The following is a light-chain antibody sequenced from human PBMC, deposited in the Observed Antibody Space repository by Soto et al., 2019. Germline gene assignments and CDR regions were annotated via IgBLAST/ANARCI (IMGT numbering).Light chain of an antibody. CDR3: QQRRT. V-gene: IGKV3-11*01. Sequence: EIVLTQSPATLSLSPGERATLSCRASQSVSSYLAWYQQKPGQAPRLLIYDASIRATGIPARFSGGGSGTDFTLDISSLEPEDFAVYYCQQRRTFGQGTKVEIK. J-gene: IGKJ1*01. CDR2: DAS. CDR1: QSVSSY.